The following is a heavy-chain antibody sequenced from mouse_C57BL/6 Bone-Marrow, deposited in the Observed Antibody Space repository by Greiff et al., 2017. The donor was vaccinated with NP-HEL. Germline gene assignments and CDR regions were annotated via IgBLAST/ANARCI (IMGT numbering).Heavy chain of an antibody. V-gene: IGHV1-59*01. D-gene: IGHD2-4*01. J-gene: IGHJ4*01. Sequence: QVQLQQPGAELVRPGTSVKLSCKASGYTFTSYWMHWVKQRPGQGLEWIGVIDPSDSYTNYNQKFKGKATLTVDTSSSTAYMQLSSLTSEDSAVYYCARLDYYDYDGYAMDYWGQGTSVTVSS. CDR1: GYTFTSYW. CDR2: IDPSDSYT. CDR3: ARLDYYDYDGYAMDY.